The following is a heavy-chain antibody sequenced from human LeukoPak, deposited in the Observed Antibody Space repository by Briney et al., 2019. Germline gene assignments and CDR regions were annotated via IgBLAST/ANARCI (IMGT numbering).Heavy chain of an antibody. CDR3: ARSRTLSGAFDI. J-gene: IGHJ3*02. Sequence: GGSLRLSCAASGFTFSSHDMHWVRQPPGKGLEWVSGIGTAGDPYYLDSVKGRFTISRENAKNSLYLQMNSLRAADTAVDYCARSRTLSGAFDIWGQGTMVTVSS. CDR1: GFTFSSHD. V-gene: IGHV3-13*05. D-gene: IGHD2/OR15-2a*01. CDR2: IGTAGDP.